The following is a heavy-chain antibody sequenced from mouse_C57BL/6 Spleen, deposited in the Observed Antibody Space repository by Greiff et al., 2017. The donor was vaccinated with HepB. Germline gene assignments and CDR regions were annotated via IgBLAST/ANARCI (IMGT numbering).Heavy chain of an antibody. CDR1: GFSFNTYA. V-gene: IGHV10-1*01. CDR3: VGEEGYYYAMDY. Sequence: EVKVVDSGGGLVQPKGSLKLSCAASGFSFNTYAMNWVRQAPGKGLEWVARIRSKSNNYATYYADSVKDRFTISRDDSESMLYLQMNNLKTEDTAMYYCVGEEGYYYAMDYWGQGTSVTVSS. J-gene: IGHJ4*01. CDR2: IRSKSNNYAT. D-gene: IGHD2-2*01.